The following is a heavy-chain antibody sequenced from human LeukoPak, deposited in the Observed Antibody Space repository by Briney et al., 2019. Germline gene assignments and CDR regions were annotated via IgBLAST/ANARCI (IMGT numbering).Heavy chain of an antibody. CDR2: FDPEDGET. CDR1: GYTLTELS. V-gene: IGHV1-24*01. J-gene: IGHJ6*03. D-gene: IGHD2-8*01. CDR3: ATAHPDHCTNGVCYLYYYMDV. Sequence: ASVKVSCKVSGYTLTELSMHWVRQAPGKGLEWMGGFDPEDGETIYAQKFQGRVTMTEDTSTDTAYMELSSLRSEDTAVYYCATAHPDHCTNGVCYLYYYMDVWGKGTTVTVSS.